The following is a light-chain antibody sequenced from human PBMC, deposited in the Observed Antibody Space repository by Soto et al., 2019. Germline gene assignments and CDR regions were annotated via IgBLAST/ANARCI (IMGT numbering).Light chain of an antibody. V-gene: IGLV1-44*01. CDR1: SSNIGSNT. CDR2: SNN. Sequence: QSVLTQPPSASGTPGQRVTISCSGSSSNIGSNTVNWYQQLPGTAPKLVIYSNNQRPSGVPDRFSGSKSGTSASLAISGLQSEDEADYYCVAWDDSLNGYGVFGGGTK. J-gene: IGLJ2*01. CDR3: VAWDDSLNGYGV.